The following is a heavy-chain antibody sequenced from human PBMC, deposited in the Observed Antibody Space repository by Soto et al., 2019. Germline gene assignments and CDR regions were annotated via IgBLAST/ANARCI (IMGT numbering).Heavy chain of an antibody. Sequence: QVQLQQWGAGLLKPSETLSLTCAVYGGSFSGYYWSWIRQPPGKGLEWIGKINHSGSTNYNPSLKSRVTISVDTSKNQFSLKLSSVTAADTAVYYCARGRSVSNFDYWGQGTLVTVSS. CDR2: INHSGST. CDR3: ARGRSVSNFDY. D-gene: IGHD2-8*01. J-gene: IGHJ4*02. CDR1: GGSFSGYY. V-gene: IGHV4-34*01.